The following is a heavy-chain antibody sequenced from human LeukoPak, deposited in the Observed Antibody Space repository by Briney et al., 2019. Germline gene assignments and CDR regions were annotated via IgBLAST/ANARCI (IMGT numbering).Heavy chain of an antibody. V-gene: IGHV1-46*01. D-gene: IGHD3-9*01. CDR2: INPSGGST. CDR1: GYTFTSYY. CDR3: ARDTLLRYFDWLGGDL. Sequence: GASVKVSCKASGYTFTSYYMHWVRQAPGQGLEWMGIINPSGGSTSYAQKFQGRVTMTRDMSTSTVYMELSSLRSEDTAVYYCARDTLLRYFDWLGGDLWGQGTLVTVSS. J-gene: IGHJ5*02.